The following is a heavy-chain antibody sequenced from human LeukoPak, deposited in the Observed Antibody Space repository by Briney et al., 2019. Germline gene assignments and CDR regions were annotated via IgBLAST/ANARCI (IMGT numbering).Heavy chain of an antibody. CDR1: GGSISSGGYS. CDR3: ARDRYGDHTYFDY. D-gene: IGHD4-17*01. V-gene: IGHV4-30-2*01. CDR2: IYHSGST. Sequence: PSQTLSLTCAVSGGSISSGGYSWSWIRQPPGKGLEWIGYIYHSGSTYYNPSLKSRVTISVDRSKNQFSLKLNSMTAADTAVYYCARDRYGDHTYFDYWGQGTLVTVSS. J-gene: IGHJ4*02.